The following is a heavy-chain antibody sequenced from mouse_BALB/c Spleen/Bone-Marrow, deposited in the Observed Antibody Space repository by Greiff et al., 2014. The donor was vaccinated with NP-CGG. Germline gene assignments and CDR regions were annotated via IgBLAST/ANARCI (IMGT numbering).Heavy chain of an antibody. D-gene: IGHD2-4*01. V-gene: IGHV1-4*01. CDR1: GYSFTSYT. CDR2: INPSSGYT. CDR3: ARGWDYEGYFDY. Sequence: ESGAELARPGASVKMSCKASGYSFTSYTMHWVKQRPGQGLEWIGYINPSSGYTNYNQKFKDKATLTADKSSSTAYMQLSSLTSEDPAVYYCARGWDYEGYFDYWGQGTTLTVSS. J-gene: IGHJ2*01.